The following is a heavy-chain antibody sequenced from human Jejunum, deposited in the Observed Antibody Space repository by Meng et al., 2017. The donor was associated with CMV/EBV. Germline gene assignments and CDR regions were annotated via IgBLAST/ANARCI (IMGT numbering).Heavy chain of an antibody. Sequence: TVTGYYIHWVRQGPGQGLEWMGWIRSHTAGTNYAQKFQNRVTMTRDTSIATTYMELSSLRSDDTAVYYCARAPESYYYDTGGPDYWGQGTLVTVSS. V-gene: IGHV1-2*02. D-gene: IGHD3-22*01. CDR3: ARAPESYYYDTGGPDY. CDR1: TVTGYY. J-gene: IGHJ4*02. CDR2: IRSHTAGT.